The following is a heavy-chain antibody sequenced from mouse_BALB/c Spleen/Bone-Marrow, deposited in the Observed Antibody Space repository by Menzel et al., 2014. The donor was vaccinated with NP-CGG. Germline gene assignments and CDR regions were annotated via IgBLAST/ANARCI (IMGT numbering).Heavy chain of an antibody. V-gene: IGHV5-6*02. J-gene: IGHJ1*01. D-gene: IGHD2-3*01. CDR1: GFTFSSYG. CDR2: ISTGGSQT. CDR3: ARRGYDNSYWYFGV. Sequence: DVMLVESGGDLVKPGGSLKLSCAASGFTFSSYGMSWVRQTPDKRLEWVATISTGGSQTYYTDSVKGRFTISRVNAKNTLYLQMSSLKSEDSAIYYCARRGYDNSYWYFGVWGAGTTVTVSS.